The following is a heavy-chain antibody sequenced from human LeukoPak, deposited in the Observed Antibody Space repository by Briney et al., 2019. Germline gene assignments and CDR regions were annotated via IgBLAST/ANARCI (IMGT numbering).Heavy chain of an antibody. Sequence: GGSLRLSCAASGFTFSSYATHWVRQAPGKGLEWVAVISYDGSNKYYADSVKGRFTISRDNSKNTLYLQMNSLRAEDTAVYYCARGRRGSPAVNFDYWGQGTLVTVSS. CDR3: ARGRRGSPAVNFDY. CDR1: GFTFSSYA. V-gene: IGHV3-30-3*01. J-gene: IGHJ4*02. D-gene: IGHD2-2*01. CDR2: ISYDGSNK.